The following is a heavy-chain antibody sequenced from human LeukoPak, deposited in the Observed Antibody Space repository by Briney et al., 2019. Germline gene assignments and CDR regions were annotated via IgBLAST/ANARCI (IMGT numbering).Heavy chain of an antibody. CDR3: ARDGYSYGTYYYYGMDV. D-gene: IGHD5-18*01. J-gene: IGHJ6*02. V-gene: IGHV3-11*01. CDR1: GFTFSDYY. Sequence: GGSLRLSCAASGFTFSDYYMSWIRQAPGKGLEWVSYISSSGSTIYYADSVKGRFTISRDNAKNSLYLQMNSLRAEDTAVYYCARDGYSYGTYYYYGMDVWAKGPRSPSP. CDR2: ISSSGSTI.